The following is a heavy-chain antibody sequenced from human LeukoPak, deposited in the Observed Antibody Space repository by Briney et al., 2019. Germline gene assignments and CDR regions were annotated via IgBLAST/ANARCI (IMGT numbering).Heavy chain of an antibody. CDR2: IIPILGIA. CDR3: ARDVYQNSIVVVMVY. J-gene: IGHJ4*02. V-gene: IGHV1-69*04. D-gene: IGHD3-22*01. Sequence: GASVKVSCKASGGTFSSYAISWVRQAPGQGLEWMGRIIPILGIANYAQKFQGRVTITADKSTSTAYMELSSLRSEDTAVYYCARDVYQNSIVVVMVYWGQGTLVTVSS. CDR1: GGTFSSYA.